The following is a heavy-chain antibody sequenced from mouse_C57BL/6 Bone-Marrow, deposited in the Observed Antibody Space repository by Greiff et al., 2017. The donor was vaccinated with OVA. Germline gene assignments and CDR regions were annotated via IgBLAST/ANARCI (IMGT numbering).Heavy chain of an antibody. J-gene: IGHJ4*01. CDR3: ARDHPSYDGPYYAMDY. CDR2: ISDGGSYT. V-gene: IGHV5-4*01. CDR1: GFTFSSYA. Sequence: EVQGVESGGGLVKPGGSLKLSCAASGFTFSSYAMSWVRQTPEKRLEWVATISDGGSYTYYPDNVKGRFTISRDNAKNNLYLQMSHLKSEDTAMYYCARDHPSYDGPYYAMDYWGQGTSVTVSS. D-gene: IGHD2-3*01.